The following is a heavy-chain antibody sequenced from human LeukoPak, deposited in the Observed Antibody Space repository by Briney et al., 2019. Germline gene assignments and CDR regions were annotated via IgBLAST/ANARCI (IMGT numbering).Heavy chain of an antibody. CDR1: GGSFSGYY. V-gene: IGHV4-34*01. CDR2: INHSGST. CDR3: ARGSPITIRYFDWLLKYYFDY. D-gene: IGHD3-9*01. Sequence: SETLSLTCAVYGGSFSGYYWSWIRQPPGKGLEWIGEINHSGSTNHNPSLKSRVTISVDTSKNQFSLKLSSVTAADTAVYYCARGSPITIRYFDWLLKYYFDYWGQGTLVTVSS. J-gene: IGHJ4*02.